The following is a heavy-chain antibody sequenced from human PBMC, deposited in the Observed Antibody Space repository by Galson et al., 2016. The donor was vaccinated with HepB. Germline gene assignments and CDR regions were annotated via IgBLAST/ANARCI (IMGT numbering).Heavy chain of an antibody. V-gene: IGHV2-5*02. CDR1: RFSLTTSGVG. J-gene: IGHJ3*02. CDR3: AHRRGSIWPYAAFDI. D-gene: IGHD6-13*01. CDR2: IHWADDQ. Sequence: PALVTPPQTRTLTCTLSRFSLTTSGVGAGWIRQPPGKALERLALIHWADDQRYRPSLKTRPPITKDTAKNQGVLTMTNMDPVDTATYYCAHRRGSIWPYAAFDIWGQGTVVTVSS.